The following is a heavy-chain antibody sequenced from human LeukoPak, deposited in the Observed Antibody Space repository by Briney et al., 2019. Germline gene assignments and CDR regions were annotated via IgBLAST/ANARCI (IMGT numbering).Heavy chain of an antibody. D-gene: IGHD6-13*01. V-gene: IGHV4-34*01. J-gene: IGHJ4*02. CDR3: ARGHLAAAGTGYFDY. CDR1: GGSISSYY. CDR2: INHSGST. Sequence: SETLSLTCTVSGGSISSYYWSWIRQPPGKGLEWIGEINHSGSTNYNPSLKSRVTISVDTSKNQFSLKLSSVTAADTAVYYCARGHLAAAGTGYFDYWGQGTLVTVSS.